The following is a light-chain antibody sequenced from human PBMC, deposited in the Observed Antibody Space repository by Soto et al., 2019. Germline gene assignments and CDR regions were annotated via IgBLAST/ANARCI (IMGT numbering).Light chain of an antibody. CDR2: DSS. CDR1: QSVSSY. CDR3: QQRSNWPPYT. Sequence: EIVLTQSPATLSLSPGERATLSCRASQSVSSYLAWYQQKPGQAPRLLIYDSSNRATGIPARFSGSGSGTDFSRTIISREPQDLAVYSCQQRSNWPPYTFGQGTKLEIK. J-gene: IGKJ2*01. V-gene: IGKV3-11*01.